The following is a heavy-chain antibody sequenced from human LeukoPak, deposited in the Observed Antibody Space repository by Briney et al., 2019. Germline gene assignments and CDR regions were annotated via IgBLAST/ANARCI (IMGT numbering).Heavy chain of an antibody. CDR3: ARRDGYDSTTFDY. CDR2: VDPTDSYT. D-gene: IGHD5-24*01. Sequence: GESLRISCKGSGYSFTNYWISWVRQMPGKALEWIGRVDPTDSYTNYSPSFQGHVAISVDKSISTAYLQWSSLKASDTAMYYCARRDGYDSTTFDYWGQGTLVTVSS. J-gene: IGHJ4*02. CDR1: GYSFTNYW. V-gene: IGHV5-10-1*01.